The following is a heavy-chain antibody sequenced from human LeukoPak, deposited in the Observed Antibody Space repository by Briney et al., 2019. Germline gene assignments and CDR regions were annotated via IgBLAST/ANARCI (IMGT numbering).Heavy chain of an antibody. CDR1: GGSFSGYY. CDR3: ARGRGYSYGLSRPPSH. V-gene: IGHV4-34*01. J-gene: IGHJ4*02. CDR2: INHSGST. D-gene: IGHD5-18*01. Sequence: SETLSLTCAVYGGSFSGYYWSWIRQPPGKGLEWIGEINHSGSTNYNPSLKSRVTISVDTSKNQFSLKLSSVTAADTAVYYCARGRGYSYGLSRPPSHWGQGTLVTVSS.